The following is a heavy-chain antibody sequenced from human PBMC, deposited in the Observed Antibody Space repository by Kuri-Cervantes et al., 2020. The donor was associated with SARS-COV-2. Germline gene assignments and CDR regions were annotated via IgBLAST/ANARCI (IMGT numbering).Heavy chain of an antibody. CDR1: GGAFSFYA. D-gene: IGHD3-10*01. CDR2: INAGNDDT. J-gene: IGHJ4*02. CDR3: AKGHHSGAWRTDS. V-gene: IGHV1-3*01. Sequence: ASVKVSCKASGGAFSFYAISWVRQAPGQRLEWLGWINAGNDDTQSSQKFQGRVTITRDTSADTAYMDLSNLRSEDTAIYYCAKGHHSGAWRTDSWGQGTLVTVSS.